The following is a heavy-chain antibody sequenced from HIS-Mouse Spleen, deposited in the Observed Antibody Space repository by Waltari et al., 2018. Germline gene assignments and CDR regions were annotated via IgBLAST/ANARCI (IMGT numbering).Heavy chain of an antibody. CDR2: ISYDGSNK. CDR1: GFPFISYG. Sequence: QVQLVESGGGVVQPGRSLRLPCAASGFPFISYGMHLVRQAPGKGLEWVAVISYDGSNKYYADSVKGRFTISRDNSKNTLYLQMNSLRAEDTAVYYCVVSGSWGQGTMVTVSS. J-gene: IGHJ3*01. CDR3: VVSGS. D-gene: IGHD1-26*01. V-gene: IGHV3-30*03.